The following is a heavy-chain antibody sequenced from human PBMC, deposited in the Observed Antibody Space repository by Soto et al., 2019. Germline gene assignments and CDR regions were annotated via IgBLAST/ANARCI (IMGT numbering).Heavy chain of an antibody. V-gene: IGHV3-30*18. CDR3: ANAGESLYYYCGVDV. CDR2: ISYDGSNK. D-gene: IGHD7-27*01. CDR1: GFTFSSYG. J-gene: IGHJ6*01. Sequence: PGGSLRLSLAASGFTFSSYGMHWVRQAPGKGLERVAVISYDGSNKYYADSVKGRFTISRDNSKNTLYLQMKSLRAEDTAVYYCANAGESLYYYCGVDVSGEWTTVTVSS.